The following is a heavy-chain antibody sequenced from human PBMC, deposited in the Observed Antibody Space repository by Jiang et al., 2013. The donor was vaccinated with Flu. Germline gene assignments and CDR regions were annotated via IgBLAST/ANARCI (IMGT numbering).Heavy chain of an antibody. CDR2: INWNGGST. CDR3: ARGYYDSSGPRAFDI. D-gene: IGHD3-22*01. Sequence: SCAASGFTFDDYGMSWVRQAPGKGLEWVSGINWNGGSTGYADSVKGRFTISRDNAKNSLYLQMNSLRAEDTALYYCARGYYDSSGPRAFDIWGQGTMVTVSS. J-gene: IGHJ3*02. V-gene: IGHV3-20*04. CDR1: GFTFDDYG.